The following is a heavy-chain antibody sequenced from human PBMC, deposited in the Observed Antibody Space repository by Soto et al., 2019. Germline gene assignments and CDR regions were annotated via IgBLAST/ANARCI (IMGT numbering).Heavy chain of an antibody. J-gene: IGHJ4*02. CDR2: IIPIFGTA. CDR1: GGTFSRYP. D-gene: IGHD6-6*01. Sequence: SVKLSCKASGGTFSRYPISWVRQAPGHGLECMGWIIPIFGTANYAQNFQRRVTITVDKSTSTAYMELSSLRSEDTAAYYCARAQVGGYSGSPLDYWGQGTLVTVSS. CDR3: ARAQVGGYSGSPLDY. V-gene: IGHV1-69*06.